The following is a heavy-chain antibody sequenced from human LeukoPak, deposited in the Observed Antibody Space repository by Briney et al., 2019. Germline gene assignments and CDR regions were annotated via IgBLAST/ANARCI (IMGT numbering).Heavy chain of an antibody. CDR1: GDSLTISSYY. CDR2: IHPSGIT. Sequence: SQTLSLTCTVSGDSLTISSYYWTWIRQHPGKGLEWIGYIHPSGITDYNPSLKSRLTMSLDTAQNKFSLKLTSVTAADTAIYFCARGLDGFKTGHGGQGTLVAVSS. V-gene: IGHV4-31*03. D-gene: IGHD5-24*01. CDR3: ARGLDGFKTGH. J-gene: IGHJ4*02.